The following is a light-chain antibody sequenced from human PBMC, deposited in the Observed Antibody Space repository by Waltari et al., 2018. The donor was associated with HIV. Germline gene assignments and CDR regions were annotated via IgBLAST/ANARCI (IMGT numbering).Light chain of an antibody. V-gene: IGLV2-14*01. CDR2: EVS. J-gene: IGLJ3*02. Sequence: QFALTQPASVSGSPGQSITISCSGTSSDIGYYNYVSWYQQHPGKAPKLMIYEVSSRPSGISNRFSGSKSVNTASLTISALQAEDEADYFCSSVANSVTLSVLFGAGTKLTVL. CDR3: SSVANSVTLSVL. CDR1: SSDIGYYNY.